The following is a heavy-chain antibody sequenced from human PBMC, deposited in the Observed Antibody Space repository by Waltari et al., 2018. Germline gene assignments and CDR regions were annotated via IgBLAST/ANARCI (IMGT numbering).Heavy chain of an antibody. J-gene: IGHJ3*02. CDR2: TYYRSKWYN. V-gene: IGHV6-1*01. D-gene: IGHD3-22*01. Sequence: VQLQQSGPGLVKPSQTLSLTCAISGDRVPSNSAAWNWIRQSQPRGLEWLGRTYYRSKWYNDYAVSVKSRITINPDTSKNQFSLQLNSVTPEDTAVYYCARANIMYYYDRCDAFDIWGQGTMVTVSS. CDR3: ARANIMYYYDRCDAFDI. CDR1: GDRVPSNSAA.